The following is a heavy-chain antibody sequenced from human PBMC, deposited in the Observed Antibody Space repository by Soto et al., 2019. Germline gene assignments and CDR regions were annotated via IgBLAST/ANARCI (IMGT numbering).Heavy chain of an antibody. CDR3: ARGSCSSTSCYKEYYFDL. V-gene: IGHV1-69*01. CDR2: IITMFGTS. J-gene: IGHJ4*02. CDR1: GGTFSGYA. Sequence: QVQLVQSGAEVKKPGSSVKVSCKASGGTFSGYAISWVRQAPGQGLEWMGEIITMFGTSNYAQKFQGRVTITAEESTSTAYMELSSLRSEDTAVYYCARGSCSSTSCYKEYYFDLWGQGTLVTVSS. D-gene: IGHD2-2*02.